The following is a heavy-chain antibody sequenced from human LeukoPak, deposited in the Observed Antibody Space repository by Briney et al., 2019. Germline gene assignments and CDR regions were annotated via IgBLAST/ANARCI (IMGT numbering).Heavy chain of an antibody. V-gene: IGHV4-39*01. CDR1: GGSISSSSYY. D-gene: IGHD1-26*01. Sequence: SETLSLTCTVSGGSISSSSYYWGWIRQPPGKGLEWIGSIYYSGTTYYNPSLKSRVSLSVDTSKNQFSLKLSSVTAADTAVYHCASLRERSYYARGFDYWGRGTLVTVSS. CDR3: ASLRERSYYARGFDY. CDR2: IYYSGTT. J-gene: IGHJ4*02.